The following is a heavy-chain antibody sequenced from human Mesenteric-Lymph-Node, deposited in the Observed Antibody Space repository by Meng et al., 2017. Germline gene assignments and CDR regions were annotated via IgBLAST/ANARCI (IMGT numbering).Heavy chain of an antibody. CDR3: TRDASDYGGDSEAFDM. J-gene: IGHJ3*02. CDR2: IHPNTGDT. Sequence: ASVKVSCKASGYTFTAYYMHWVRQAPGQGLEWMGWIHPNTGDTNYAQKFQGRVTMTSDTSTSTVYMELSSLKSEDTAVYFCTRDASDYGGDSEAFDMWGQGTMVTVSS. CDR1: GYTFTAYY. V-gene: IGHV1-2*02. D-gene: IGHD4-23*01.